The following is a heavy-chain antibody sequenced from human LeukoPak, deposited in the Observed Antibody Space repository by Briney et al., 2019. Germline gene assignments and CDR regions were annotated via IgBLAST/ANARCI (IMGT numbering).Heavy chain of an antibody. J-gene: IGHJ4*02. D-gene: IGHD5-18*01. CDR3: AGARGIQLWSPLHN. CDR1: GGSISSGGYF. CDR2: IYYSGST. V-gene: IGHV4-31*03. Sequence: PSETLSLTCTVSGGSISSGGYFWSWIRQHPGKGLEWIGYIYYSGSTYYNPSLKSRVIISVDTSKNQFSLKLSSVTAADTAVYYCAGARGIQLWSPLHNWGQGTLVTVSS.